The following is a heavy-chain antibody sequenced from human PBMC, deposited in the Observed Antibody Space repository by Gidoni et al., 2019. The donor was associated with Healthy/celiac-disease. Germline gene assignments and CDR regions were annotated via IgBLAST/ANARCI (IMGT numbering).Heavy chain of an antibody. CDR1: GYSISSPYY. D-gene: IGHD1-7*01. J-gene: IGHJ6*03. Sequence: QVQLQESGPGLVKPSETLSLTCTVSGYSISSPYYWGWIRQPPGKGLEWIGGLYHSGSTYYNPSLKSRVTISVDTSKNQFSLRLSSVTAADTAVYYCARDNWNYNYYYYYMDVWGKGTTVTVSS. CDR3: ARDNWNYNYYYYYMDV. V-gene: IGHV4-38-2*02. CDR2: LYHSGST.